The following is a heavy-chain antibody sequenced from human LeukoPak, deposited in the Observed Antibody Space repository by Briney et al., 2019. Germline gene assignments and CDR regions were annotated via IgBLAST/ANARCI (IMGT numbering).Heavy chain of an antibody. Sequence: SETLSLTCTVSGGSISSYYWSWIRQPPGKGLEWIGYIYYSGSTNYNPSLKSRVTISVDTSKNQFSLKLSSVTAADTAVYYCARHVRPQDSGWYFDYWGQGTLVTVSS. J-gene: IGHJ4*02. V-gene: IGHV4-59*08. CDR1: GGSISSYY. D-gene: IGHD6-19*01. CDR2: IYYSGST. CDR3: ARHVRPQDSGWYFDY.